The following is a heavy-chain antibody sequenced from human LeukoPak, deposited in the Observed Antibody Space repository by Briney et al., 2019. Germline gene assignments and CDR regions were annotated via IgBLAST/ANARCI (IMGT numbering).Heavy chain of an antibody. D-gene: IGHD3-22*01. Sequence: GGSLRLSCAASGFTFSSYGMHWVRQAPDKGQEWVAFIRYDGSNKYYADSVKGRFTISRDNSKNTLYLQMNSLRAEDTAVYYCAKDIKPMIVVVSDFDYWGQGTLVTVSS. J-gene: IGHJ4*02. CDR3: AKDIKPMIVVVSDFDY. V-gene: IGHV3-30*02. CDR2: IRYDGSNK. CDR1: GFTFSSYG.